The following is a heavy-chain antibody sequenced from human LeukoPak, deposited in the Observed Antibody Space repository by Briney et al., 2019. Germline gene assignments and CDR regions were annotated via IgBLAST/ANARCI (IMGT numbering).Heavy chain of an antibody. J-gene: IGHJ4*02. CDR1: GFTFRDYT. D-gene: IGHD2-2*01. CDR3: AREVVIVVEPAANTIDY. CDR2: ISKSSTYI. Sequence: PGGSLRLSCAASGFTFRDYTMNWVRQAPGKGLEWVSAISKSSTYIKYADSVKGRFTVSGDNAKNSLFLQMNSLRVEDTAVYYCAREVVIVVEPAANTIDYWGQGTRVTVSS. V-gene: IGHV3-21*01.